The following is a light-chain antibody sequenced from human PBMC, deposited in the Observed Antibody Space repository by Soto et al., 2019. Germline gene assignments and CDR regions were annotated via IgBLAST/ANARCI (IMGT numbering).Light chain of an antibody. CDR2: DAS. J-gene: IGKJ4*01. CDR3: QQRSNWPLT. CDR1: QSVSSS. V-gene: IGKV3-11*01. Sequence: PGPLSLSPGERATLSCRASQSVSSSLAWYQQKPGQAPRLLIYDASNRATGIPARFSGSGSGTDFTLTISSLEPEDFAVYYCQQRSNWPLTFGGGTKVDIK.